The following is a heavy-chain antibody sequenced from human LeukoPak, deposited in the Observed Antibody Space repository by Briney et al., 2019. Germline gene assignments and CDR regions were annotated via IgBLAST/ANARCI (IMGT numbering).Heavy chain of an antibody. Sequence: PSETLSLTCTVSGGSVSSGRYYWSWIRQPPGKGLEWIGYIYYSGSTNYNPSLKSRVTISVDTSKSQFSLKLSSVTAADTAVYYCARDLGTRGSDYDSSGYYTWGQGTLVTVSS. CDR1: GGSVSSGRYY. J-gene: IGHJ5*02. CDR2: IYYSGST. D-gene: IGHD3-22*01. V-gene: IGHV4-61*01. CDR3: ARDLGTRGSDYDSSGYYT.